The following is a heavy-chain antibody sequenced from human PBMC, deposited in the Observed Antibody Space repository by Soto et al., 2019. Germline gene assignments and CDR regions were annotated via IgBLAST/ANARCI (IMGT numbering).Heavy chain of an antibody. V-gene: IGHV1-69*06. Sequence: QVQLVQSGAEVKKPGSSVKVSCKASGGTFSSYAISWVRQAPGQGLEWMGGIIPIFGKANYAQKFQGRVTITADKSTSTAYMELSSLRSEDTAVYYCARDLSGDWNPPSYFDYWGQGTLVTVSS. CDR1: GGTFSSYA. D-gene: IGHD1-1*01. CDR3: ARDLSGDWNPPSYFDY. J-gene: IGHJ4*02. CDR2: IIPIFGKA.